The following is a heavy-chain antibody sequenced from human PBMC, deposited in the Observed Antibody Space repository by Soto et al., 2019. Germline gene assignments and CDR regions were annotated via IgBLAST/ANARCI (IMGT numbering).Heavy chain of an antibody. CDR2: VNPEATIT. Sequence: EVQLVESGGGLVQPGGSLRLSCAASGFTFGRLWMHWIRQTPGEGLVSISRVNPEATITDYADSVRGRFTISRDNAKSTLYLEMHSLTAEDTGVYYCARPKGAAYSAFDIWGQGTKVTVSS. J-gene: IGHJ3*02. CDR1: GFTFGRLW. V-gene: IGHV3-74*01. D-gene: IGHD2-21*01. CDR3: ARPKGAAYSAFDI.